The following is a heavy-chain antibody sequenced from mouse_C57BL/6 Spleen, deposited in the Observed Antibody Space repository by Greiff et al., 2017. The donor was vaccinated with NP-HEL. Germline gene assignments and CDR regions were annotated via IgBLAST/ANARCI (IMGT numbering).Heavy chain of an antibody. CDR1: GYTFTSYW. CDR2: IDPSDSYT. J-gene: IGHJ1*03. D-gene: IGHD1-1*01. Sequence: QVQLKQSGAELVMPGASVKLSCKASGYTFTSYWMHWVKQRPGQGLEWIGEIDPSDSYTNYNQKFKGKSTLTVDKSSSTAYMQLSSLTSEDSAVYYCARITTVVANWYFDVWGTGTTVTVSS. CDR3: ARITTVVANWYFDV. V-gene: IGHV1-69*01.